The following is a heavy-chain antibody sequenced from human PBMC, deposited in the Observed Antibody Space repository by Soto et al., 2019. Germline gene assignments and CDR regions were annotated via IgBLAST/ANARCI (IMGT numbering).Heavy chain of an antibody. J-gene: IGHJ3*02. D-gene: IGHD3-3*01. CDR3: ARDRGRIFGVVSDAFDI. CDR1: GGSISSCGYY. CDR2: IYYSGST. V-gene: IGHV4-31*03. Sequence: SETLSLTCTVSGGSISSCGYYWSWIRQHPGKGLEWIGYIYYSGSTYYNPSLKSRVTISVDTSKNQFSLKLSSVTAADTAVYYCARDRGRIFGVVSDAFDIWGQGTMVT.